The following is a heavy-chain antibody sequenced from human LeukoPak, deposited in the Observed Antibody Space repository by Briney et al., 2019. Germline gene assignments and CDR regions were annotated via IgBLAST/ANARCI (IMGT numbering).Heavy chain of an antibody. CDR1: GYTFTSYG. CDR2: INPNSGNT. CDR3: ARAIVLRYFDWLSPTRSSFDY. J-gene: IGHJ4*02. V-gene: IGHV1-8*01. Sequence: ASVKVSCTASGYTFTSYGINWVRQATGQGLEWMGWINPNSGNTGYAQKFQGRVTMTRNTSISTAYMALNRLRSEDTAVYYCARAIVLRYFDWLSPTRSSFDYWGPGALVTVSS. D-gene: IGHD3-9*01.